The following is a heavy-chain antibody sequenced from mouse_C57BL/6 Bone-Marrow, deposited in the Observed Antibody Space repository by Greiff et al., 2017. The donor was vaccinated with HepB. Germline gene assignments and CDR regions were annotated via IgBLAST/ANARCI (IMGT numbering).Heavy chain of an antibody. CDR2: IDPNSGGT. D-gene: IGHD2-5*01. CDR1: GYTFTSYW. Sequence: QVQLQQSGAELVKPGASVKLSCKASGYTFTSYWMHWVKQRRGRGLEWIGRIDPNSGGTKYNEKFKSKATLTVDKPSSTAYMQLSSLTSDDSAVYYCAYSNYGGEYYFDYWGQGTTLTVSS. J-gene: IGHJ2*01. CDR3: AYSNYGGEYYFDY. V-gene: IGHV1-72*01.